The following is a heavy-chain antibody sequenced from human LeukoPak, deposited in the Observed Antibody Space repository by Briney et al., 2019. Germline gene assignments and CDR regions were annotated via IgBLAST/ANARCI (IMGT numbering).Heavy chain of an antibody. CDR3: AKDSFIAANLFDY. D-gene: IGHD6-13*01. J-gene: IGHJ4*02. Sequence: GGSLRLSCAASGFTFSSYGMHWVRQAPGKGLEWVAFIRYDGSNKYYADSVKGRFSISRDNSKNTVSLQMNSLRAEDTAVYYCAKDSFIAANLFDYWGQGTLVTVSS. CDR1: GFTFSSYG. CDR2: IRYDGSNK. V-gene: IGHV3-30*02.